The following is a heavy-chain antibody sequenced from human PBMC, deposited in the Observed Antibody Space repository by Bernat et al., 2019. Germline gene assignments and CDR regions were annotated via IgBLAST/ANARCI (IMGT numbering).Heavy chain of an antibody. CDR1: GFTFSSYG. V-gene: IGHV3-30*18. CDR2: ISYDGSNK. Sequence: VQLVESGGGVVRPGRSLRLSCAASGFTFSSYGMHWVRQAPGKGLEWVAVISYDGSNKYYADSVKGRFTISRDNSKNTLYLQMNSLRAEDTAVYYCAKERNYDFWSGYYMAYYYYGMDVWGQGTTVTVSS. CDR3: AKERNYDFWSGYYMAYYYYGMDV. D-gene: IGHD3-3*01. J-gene: IGHJ6*02.